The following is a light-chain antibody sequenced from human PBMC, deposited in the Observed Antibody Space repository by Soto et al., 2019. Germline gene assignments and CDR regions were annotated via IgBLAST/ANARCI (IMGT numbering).Light chain of an antibody. J-gene: IGKJ3*01. Sequence: EIVLTQSPGTLYLSQGERATLSCRASQSVSSSYLAWYQQKPGQAPRLLIYGASSRATGIPDRFSGSGSGTDFTLTISRLEPEDFAVYYCQEYGSSPRGFTFGPGTKVDIK. CDR3: QEYGSSPRGFT. CDR1: QSVSSSY. CDR2: GAS. V-gene: IGKV3-20*01.